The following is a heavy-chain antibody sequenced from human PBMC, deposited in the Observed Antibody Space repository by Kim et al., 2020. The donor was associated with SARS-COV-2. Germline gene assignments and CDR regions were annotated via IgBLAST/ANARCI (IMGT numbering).Heavy chain of an antibody. CDR3: AKDAGTLLWFGEAYYLDY. J-gene: IGHJ4*02. D-gene: IGHD3-10*01. CDR1: GFTFSSYA. Sequence: GGSLRLSCAASGFTFSSYAMSWVRQAPGKGLEWVSAISGSGGSTYYADSVKGRFTISRDNSKNTLYLQMNSLRAEDTAVYYCAKDAGTLLWFGEAYYLDYWGQGTLVTVSS. CDR2: ISGSGGST. V-gene: IGHV3-23*01.